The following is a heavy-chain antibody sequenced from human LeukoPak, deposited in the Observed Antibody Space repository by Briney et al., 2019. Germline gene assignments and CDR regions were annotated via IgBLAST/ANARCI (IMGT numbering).Heavy chain of an antibody. CDR3: ARDPPYYYDSSGKGWYFDY. Sequence: GGSLRLSCAASGFTFSDYYMSWIRQAPGKGLEWVSGINWNGGGTGYADSVKGRFTISRDNAKNSLYLQMNSLRAEDTALYYCARDPPYYYDSSGKGWYFDYWGQGTLVTVSS. CDR2: INWNGGGT. CDR1: GFTFSDYY. D-gene: IGHD3-22*01. V-gene: IGHV3-20*04. J-gene: IGHJ4*02.